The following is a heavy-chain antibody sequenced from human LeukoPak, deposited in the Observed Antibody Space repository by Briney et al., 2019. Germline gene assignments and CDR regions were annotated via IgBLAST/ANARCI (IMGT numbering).Heavy chain of an antibody. CDR1: GFTFSSYA. CDR2: ISYDGSNK. V-gene: IGHV3-30*04. J-gene: IGHJ4*02. D-gene: IGHD6-13*01. CDR3: ARGFGSSWPGDY. Sequence: GGSLRLSCAASGFTFSSYAMHWVRQAPGKGLEWVAVISYDGSNKYYADSVKGRFTISRDNSKSTLYLQMNSLRTEDTAVYYCARGFGSSWPGDYWGQGTLVTVSS.